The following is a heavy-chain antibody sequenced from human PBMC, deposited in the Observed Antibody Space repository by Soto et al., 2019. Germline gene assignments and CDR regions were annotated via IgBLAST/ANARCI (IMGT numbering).Heavy chain of an antibody. CDR3: ANDHDYGDLGDAFDI. CDR2: ISGSGGST. V-gene: IGHV3-23*01. Sequence: EVQLLESGGGLVQPGGSLRLSCAASGFTFSSYAMSWVRQAPGKGLEWVSAISGSGGSTYYADSVKGRFTISRDNSTHTLYLQMNSLRAEDTAVYYCANDHDYGDLGDAFDIWGQGTMVTVSS. D-gene: IGHD4-17*01. J-gene: IGHJ3*02. CDR1: GFTFSSYA.